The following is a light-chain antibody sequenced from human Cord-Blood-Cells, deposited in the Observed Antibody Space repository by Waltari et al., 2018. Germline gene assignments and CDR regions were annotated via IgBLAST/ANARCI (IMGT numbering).Light chain of an antibody. CDR1: SSDVGSYNL. V-gene: IGLV2-23*01. CDR3: CSYAGSSTVV. CDR2: EGS. Sequence: QSALTQPASVSGSPGQSLTISCTGTSSDVGSYNLVSWYQQHPGKAPKLMIYEGSKRPSGVSNRFSGSKSGNTASLTISGLQAEDEADYYCCSYAGSSTVVLGGGTKLTVL. J-gene: IGLJ2*01.